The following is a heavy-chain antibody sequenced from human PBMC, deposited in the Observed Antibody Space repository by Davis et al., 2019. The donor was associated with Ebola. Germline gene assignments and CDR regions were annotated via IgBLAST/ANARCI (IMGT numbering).Heavy chain of an antibody. D-gene: IGHD3-22*01. CDR3: ARARYYYDSSGALGFDP. V-gene: IGHV1-18*01. CDR2: ISAYNGNT. J-gene: IGHJ5*02. Sequence: ASVKVSCKASGYTFTSYGISWVRQAPGQGLEWMGWISAYNGNTNYAQKLQGRVTMTTDTSTSTAYMELSSLRSDDTAVYYCARARYYYDSSGALGFDPWGQGTLVTVSS. CDR1: GYTFTSYG.